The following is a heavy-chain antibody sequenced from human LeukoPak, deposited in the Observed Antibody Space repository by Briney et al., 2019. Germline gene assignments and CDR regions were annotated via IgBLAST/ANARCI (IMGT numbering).Heavy chain of an antibody. J-gene: IGHJ4*02. V-gene: IGHV3-7*01. CDR2: IKQDGSEK. Sequence: GGSLRLSCAASGFTFSSYWMSLVRQAPGKGLEWVANIKQDGSEKYYVDSVKGRFTISRDNAKNSLYLQMNSLRAEDTAVYYCATLPHSSGWYWGVDYWGQGTLVTVSS. D-gene: IGHD6-19*01. CDR1: GFTFSSYW. CDR3: ATLPHSSGWYWGVDY.